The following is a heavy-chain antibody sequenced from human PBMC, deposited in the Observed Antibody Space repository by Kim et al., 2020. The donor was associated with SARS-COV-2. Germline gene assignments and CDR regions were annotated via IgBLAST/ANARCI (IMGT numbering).Heavy chain of an antibody. Sequence: GGSLRLSCAASGFTVSNNYMSWVRQAPGKGLEWVSVIYSGGTTYYADSVKGRLTISRDDSTNTLYLQMNTLRAEDTAVYYCARKYHCSGTSCRPAGWDYFDYWGQGTLVTVSS. CDR1: GFTVSNNY. CDR3: ARKYHCSGTSCRPAGWDYFDY. V-gene: IGHV3-53*01. CDR2: IYSGGTT. J-gene: IGHJ4*02. D-gene: IGHD2-2*01.